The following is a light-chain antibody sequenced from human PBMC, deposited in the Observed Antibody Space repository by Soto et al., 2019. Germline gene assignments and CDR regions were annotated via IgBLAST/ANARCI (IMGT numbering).Light chain of an antibody. J-gene: IGKJ1*01. Sequence: DIQMTQSPSSXSASVGDRVTITCRASQGIRYALGWYQQKPGTAPKRLIYGASILQNGVPSRFGGSGSGTEFTLTISSLQPEDFATYYCLQYNSPPLTFGQGTKVDTK. V-gene: IGKV1-17*01. CDR2: GAS. CDR1: QGIRYA. CDR3: LQYNSPPLT.